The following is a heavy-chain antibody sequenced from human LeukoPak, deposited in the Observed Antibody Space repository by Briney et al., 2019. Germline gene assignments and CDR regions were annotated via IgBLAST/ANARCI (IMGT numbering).Heavy chain of an antibody. J-gene: IGHJ5*02. CDR3: ARELWFGESEYNWFDP. Sequence: SETLSLTCTVSGGSISSYYWSWTRQPPGKGLEWIGYIYYSGSTNYNPSLKSRVTISVDTSKNQFSLKLSSVTAADTAVYYCARELWFGESEYNWFDPWGQGTLVTVSS. V-gene: IGHV4-59*01. CDR1: GGSISSYY. CDR2: IYYSGST. D-gene: IGHD3-10*01.